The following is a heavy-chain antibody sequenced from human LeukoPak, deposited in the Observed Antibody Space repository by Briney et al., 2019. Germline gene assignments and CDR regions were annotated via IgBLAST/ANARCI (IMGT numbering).Heavy chain of an antibody. CDR2: ISWNSGSI. D-gene: IGHD6-19*01. V-gene: IGHV3-9*03. CDR3: AKGQWLVRGAAFDI. Sequence: GRSLRLSCAASGFTFDDYAMHWVRQAPGKGLEWVSGISWNSGSIGYADSVKGRFTISRDNAKNSLYLQMNSLRAEDMALYYCAKGQWLVRGAAFDIWGQGTMVIVSS. J-gene: IGHJ3*02. CDR1: GFTFDDYA.